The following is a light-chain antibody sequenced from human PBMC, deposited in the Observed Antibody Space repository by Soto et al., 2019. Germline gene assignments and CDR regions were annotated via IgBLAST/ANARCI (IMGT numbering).Light chain of an antibody. Sequence: DIQMTQSPSTLSASVGDRVTITCRASQSIGSWLAWYQHKPGKAPKLLIYKASTLQSGVPSRFSGSGSGTEFTLTIRSLQPDDFAIYYCQQYNRYPYTFGQGTNVEIK. J-gene: IGKJ2*01. CDR2: KAS. CDR3: QQYNRYPYT. V-gene: IGKV1-5*03. CDR1: QSIGSW.